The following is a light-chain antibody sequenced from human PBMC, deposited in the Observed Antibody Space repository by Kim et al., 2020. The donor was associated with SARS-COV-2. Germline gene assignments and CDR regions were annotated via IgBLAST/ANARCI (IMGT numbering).Light chain of an antibody. CDR1: SSDVGGYNF. CDR3: CSYYGGTHTVV. J-gene: IGLJ2*01. CDR2: DVI. Sequence: QSVTISCPGTSSDVGGYNFVSWYQQHPGKAPRLMMFDVIKRPSGVPDRFSGSKSGNTASLTISGLQAEDEADYYCCSYYGGTHTVVFGGGTQLTVL. V-gene: IGLV2-11*03.